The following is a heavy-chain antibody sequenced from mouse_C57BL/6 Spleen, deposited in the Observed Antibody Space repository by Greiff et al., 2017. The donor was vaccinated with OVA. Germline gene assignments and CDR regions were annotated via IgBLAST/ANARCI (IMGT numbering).Heavy chain of an antibody. CDR2: ISSGGSYT. CDR3: ARQANDYDWYFDV. Sequence: VQLKQSGGDLVKPGGSLKLSCAASGFTFSSYGMSWVRQTPDTRLEWVATISSGGSYTYYPDSVKGRFTISRDNAKNTLYLQMSSLKSEDTAMYYCARQANDYDWYFDVWGTGTTVTVSS. CDR1: GFTFSSYG. V-gene: IGHV5-6*01. J-gene: IGHJ1*03. D-gene: IGHD2-4*01.